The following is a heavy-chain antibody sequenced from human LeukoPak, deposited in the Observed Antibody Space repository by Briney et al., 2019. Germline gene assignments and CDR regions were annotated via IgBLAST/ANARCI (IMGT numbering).Heavy chain of an antibody. Sequence: GGSLRLSCAASGFTVSSKHMTWVRQAPGKGLEWVSIIYSGGSTYYADSLKGRLTISRDNSKNTLYLQMNSLRAEDTAVYYCAKGGIAAAGTSFYFDYWGQGTLVTVSS. CDR1: GFTVSSKH. CDR2: IYSGGST. J-gene: IGHJ4*02. CDR3: AKGGIAAAGTSFYFDY. V-gene: IGHV3-66*01. D-gene: IGHD6-13*01.